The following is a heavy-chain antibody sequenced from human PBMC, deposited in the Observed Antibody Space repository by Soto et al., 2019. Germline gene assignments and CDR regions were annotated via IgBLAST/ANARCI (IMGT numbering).Heavy chain of an antibody. D-gene: IGHD4-17*01. Sequence: SETLSLTCTVSGGSISSGGYSWSWIRQPPGKGLEWIGYIYHGGYTYYNPSLKSRVTISVDRSKNQFSLKLSSVTAADTAVYYCARAHYGDYGYGMDVWGQGTTVTVSS. CDR1: GGSISSGGYS. V-gene: IGHV4-30-2*01. CDR2: IYHGGYT. J-gene: IGHJ6*02. CDR3: ARAHYGDYGYGMDV.